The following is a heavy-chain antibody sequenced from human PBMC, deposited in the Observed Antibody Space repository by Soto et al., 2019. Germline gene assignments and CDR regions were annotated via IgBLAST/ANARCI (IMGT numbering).Heavy chain of an antibody. D-gene: IGHD6-19*01. CDR2: IYYSGST. V-gene: IGHV4-39*01. J-gene: IGHJ4*02. CDR1: SGSISSSSYY. CDR3: ARNNQWPVDY. Sequence: QLQLQESGQGLVKPSETLSLTCTVSSGSISSSSYYWGWIRQPPGKGLEWIGSIYYSGSTYYNPSLKSRVTISVDTSKNQFSLKLSSVTAADTAVYYCARNNQWPVDYWGQGTLVTVSS.